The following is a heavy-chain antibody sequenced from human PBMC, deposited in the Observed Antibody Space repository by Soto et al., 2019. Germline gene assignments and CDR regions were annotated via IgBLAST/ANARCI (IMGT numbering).Heavy chain of an antibody. CDR1: GFTFSTYA. CDR2: IYSGGYT. Sequence: PGGSLRLSCATSGFTFSTYAMHWVRQAPGKGLEWVSVIYSGGYTNYADSVKGRFIVSRDSPKNTLYLQMDSLRAEDTAVYYCAREAIIVIAAPEYYFDYWGQGTLVTVSS. D-gene: IGHD3-22*01. CDR3: AREAIIVIAAPEYYFDY. J-gene: IGHJ4*02. V-gene: IGHV3-66*01.